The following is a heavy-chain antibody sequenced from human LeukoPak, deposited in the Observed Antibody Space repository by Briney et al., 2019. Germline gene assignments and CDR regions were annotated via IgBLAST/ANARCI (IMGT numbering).Heavy chain of an antibody. D-gene: IGHD3-9*01. J-gene: IGHJ4*02. V-gene: IGHV1-24*01. Sequence: ASVKVSCKVSGYTLTELSMHWVRQAPGKGLEWMGGFDPEDGETIYAQKFQGSVTMTEDTSTDTAYMELSSLRSEDTAVYYCATAGPVRYFDWLLDYWGQGTLVTVSS. CDR1: GYTLTELS. CDR2: FDPEDGET. CDR3: ATAGPVRYFDWLLDY.